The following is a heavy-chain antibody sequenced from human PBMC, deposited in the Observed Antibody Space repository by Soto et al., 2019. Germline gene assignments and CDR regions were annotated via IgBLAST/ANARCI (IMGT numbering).Heavy chain of an antibody. CDR3: ARDGSGFHWYFDV. CDR1: GDSVSSGTAT. Sequence: QVQLQQSGPGLVKPSQTLSLICAISGDSVSSGTATWSWIRQSPSRGLEWLGRTYYRSKWYNDYANSVKSRIVITPDTSKNQLYLQLDSVTPDDSAVYFCARDGSGFHWYFDVWGRGALVTVSS. CDR2: TYYRSKWYN. D-gene: IGHD6-19*01. V-gene: IGHV6-1*01. J-gene: IGHJ2*01.